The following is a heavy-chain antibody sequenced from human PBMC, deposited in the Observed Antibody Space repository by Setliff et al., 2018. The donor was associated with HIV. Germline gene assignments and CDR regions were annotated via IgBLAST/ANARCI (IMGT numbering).Heavy chain of an antibody. CDR1: GYSFSSYW. CDR3: TRQTGGVVITRYMDV. V-gene: IGHV5-51*01. CDR2: IYPSDFDT. Sequence: GESLKISCQGLGYSFSSYWIGWARQTPGKGLEWLGIIYPSDFDTRYNPSFQSQVTISVDKAISTAHLQWSRLKASDTGMYYCTRQTGGVVITRYMDVWGKGTTVTVSS. J-gene: IGHJ6*03. D-gene: IGHD3-3*01.